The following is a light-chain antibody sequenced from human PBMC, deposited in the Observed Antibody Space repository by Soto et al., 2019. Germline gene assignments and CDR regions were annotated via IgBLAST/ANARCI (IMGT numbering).Light chain of an antibody. Sequence: DIQMTQSPSTLSASVRDRVTITCRASQSISGSLAWYQQKPGKAPKLLIYEASNLKSGVPSRFSGSGSGTEYTLTISSLQPDDFASYYCQQYNGYWTFGQGTKVELK. CDR1: QSISGS. CDR3: QQYNGYWT. J-gene: IGKJ1*01. V-gene: IGKV1-5*03. CDR2: EAS.